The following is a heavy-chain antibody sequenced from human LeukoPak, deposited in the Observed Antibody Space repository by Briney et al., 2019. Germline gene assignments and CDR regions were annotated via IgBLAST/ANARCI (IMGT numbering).Heavy chain of an antibody. CDR2: INHSGST. CDR1: GGSFSGYY. V-gene: IGHV4-34*01. CDR3: ARAYYDSSGYYLNWFDP. Sequence: PSETLSLTCAVYGGSFSGYYWSWIRQPPGKGLEWIGEINHSGSTNYNPSLKSRVTISVDTSKNQFSLKLSSVTAADTAVYYCARAYYDSSGYYLNWFDPWGQGTLVTVSS. D-gene: IGHD3-22*01. J-gene: IGHJ5*02.